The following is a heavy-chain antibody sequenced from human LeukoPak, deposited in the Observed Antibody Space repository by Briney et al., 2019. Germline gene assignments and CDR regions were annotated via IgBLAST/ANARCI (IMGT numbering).Heavy chain of an antibody. Sequence: ASVKVSCKASGYTFTGYYMNWVRQAPGQGLEWMGWINPNSGRTNYAHNFQGRVTLTRDPSISTAYMELTGLTSNDTGVYYCARTREYSSTWFFPPFDPWGQGTLVTVSS. J-gene: IGHJ5*02. CDR3: ARTREYSSTWFFPPFDP. CDR1: GYTFTGYY. V-gene: IGHV1-2*02. D-gene: IGHD6-13*01. CDR2: INPNSGRT.